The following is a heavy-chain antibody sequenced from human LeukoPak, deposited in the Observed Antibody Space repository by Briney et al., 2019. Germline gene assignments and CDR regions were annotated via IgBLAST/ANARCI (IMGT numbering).Heavy chain of an antibody. V-gene: IGHV3-73*01. Sequence: GGSLRLSCAASGFTFSGSAMHWVRQASGKGLEWVGRIRSKANSYATAYAASVKGRFTISRDDSKNTAYLQMNSLRAEDTAVYYCARESLLQLRGAFDIWGQGTMVTVSS. J-gene: IGHJ3*02. D-gene: IGHD6-6*01. CDR3: ARESLLQLRGAFDI. CDR1: GFTFSGSA. CDR2: IRSKANSYAT.